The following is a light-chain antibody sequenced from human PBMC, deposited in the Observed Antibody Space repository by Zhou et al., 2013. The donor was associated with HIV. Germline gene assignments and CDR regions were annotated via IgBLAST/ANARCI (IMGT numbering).Light chain of an antibody. CDR2: GAS. CDR3: QQRKT. V-gene: IGKV3D-20*02. CDR1: QSVTSNY. J-gene: IGKJ1*01. Sequence: EIVLTQSPGILSLSPGEKATLTCRASQSVTSNYLAWYQQKPGQAPRLLIYGASSRATGIPDRFSGSGSGTDFTLTISRLEPEDFAVYYCQQRKTFGQGTKVDIK.